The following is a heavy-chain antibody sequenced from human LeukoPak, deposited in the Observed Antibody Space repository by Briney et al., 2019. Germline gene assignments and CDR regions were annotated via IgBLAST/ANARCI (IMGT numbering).Heavy chain of an antibody. CDR1: GYTLTELS. D-gene: IGHD3-22*01. Sequence: ASVTVSFKVSGYTLTELSMHWVRQAPGKGLEWMGGFDPEDGETIYAQKFQGRVTMTEDTSTDTAYMELSSLRSEDTAVYYCATPLIYYYDSSGSHRTDAFDIWGQGTMVTVSS. J-gene: IGHJ3*02. CDR3: ATPLIYYYDSSGSHRTDAFDI. V-gene: IGHV1-24*01. CDR2: FDPEDGET.